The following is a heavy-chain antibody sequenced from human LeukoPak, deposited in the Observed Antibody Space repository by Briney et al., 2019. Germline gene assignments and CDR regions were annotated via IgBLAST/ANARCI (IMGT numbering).Heavy chain of an antibody. D-gene: IGHD2-2*01. CDR2: ISSSSSTI. CDR3: ARDDVVVPAAPTIGIDY. Sequence: PGGSLRLSCAASGFTFSSYSKNWVRQAPGKGLEWVSYISSSSSTIYYADSVKGRFTISRDNAKNSLYLQMNSPRDEDTAVYYCARDDVVVPAAPTIGIDYWGQGTLVTVSS. J-gene: IGHJ4*02. CDR1: GFTFSSYS. V-gene: IGHV3-48*02.